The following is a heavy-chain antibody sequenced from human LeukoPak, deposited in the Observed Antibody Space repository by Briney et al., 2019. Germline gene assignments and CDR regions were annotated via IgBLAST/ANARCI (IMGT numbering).Heavy chain of an antibody. J-gene: IGHJ4*02. Sequence: TGGSLRLSCAASGFTVSSNYMSWVRQAPGKGLEWVSVIYSGGSTYYADSVKGRFTISRDNSKNTLYLQMNSLRAEDTAVYYCARALPYDSSGSSFDYWGQGTLVTVSS. CDR2: IYSGGST. CDR3: ARALPYDSSGSSFDY. D-gene: IGHD3-22*01. V-gene: IGHV3-66*01. CDR1: GFTVSSNY.